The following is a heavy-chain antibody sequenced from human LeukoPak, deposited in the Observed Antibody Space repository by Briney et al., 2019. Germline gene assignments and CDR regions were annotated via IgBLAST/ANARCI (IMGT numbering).Heavy chain of an antibody. J-gene: IGHJ6*03. Sequence: SETLSLTCTVSGGSISSSSYYWGWIRQPPGKGLEWIGSIYYSGSTYYNPSLKSRVTISVDTSRNQFSLRLSSVTAADTAVYYCARIPYYYSYMDVWGKGTTVTVSS. V-gene: IGHV4-39*07. CDR3: ARIPYYYSYMDV. CDR1: GGSISSSSYY. CDR2: IYYSGST.